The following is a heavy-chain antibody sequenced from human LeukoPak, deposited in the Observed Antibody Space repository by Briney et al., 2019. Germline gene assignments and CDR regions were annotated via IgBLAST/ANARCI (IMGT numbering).Heavy chain of an antibody. CDR1: GFTFSSYG. CDR2: IRYDGSNK. Sequence: VGSLRLSCAASGFTFSSYGMHWVRQAPGKGLEWVAFIRYDGSNKYYADSVKGRFTISRDNSKNTLYLQMNSLRAEDTAVYYCANTEEAYDFWSGYGGIDAFDIWGQGTMVTVSS. D-gene: IGHD3-3*01. J-gene: IGHJ3*02. CDR3: ANTEEAYDFWSGYGGIDAFDI. V-gene: IGHV3-30*02.